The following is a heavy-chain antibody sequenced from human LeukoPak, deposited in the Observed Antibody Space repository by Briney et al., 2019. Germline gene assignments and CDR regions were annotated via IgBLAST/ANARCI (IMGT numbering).Heavy chain of an antibody. D-gene: IGHD3-10*01. V-gene: IGHV1-18*04. Sequence: ASVKVSCKASGYTFTGYYMHWVRQAPGQGLEWMGWISAYNGNTNYAQKLQGRVTMTTDTSTSTAYMELRSLRSDDTAVYYCARERGILWFGELFSWGQGTLVTVSS. CDR3: ARERGILWFGELFS. CDR1: GYTFTGYY. J-gene: IGHJ5*02. CDR2: ISAYNGNT.